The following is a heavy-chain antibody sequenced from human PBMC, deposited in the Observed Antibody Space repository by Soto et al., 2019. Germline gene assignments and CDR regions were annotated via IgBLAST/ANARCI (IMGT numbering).Heavy chain of an antibody. D-gene: IGHD3-10*01. CDR2: IYYSGST. CDR3: ATDRRDYWFDP. V-gene: IGHV4-31*03. Sequence: QVQLQESGPGLVKPSQTLSLTCTFSGGSISIGGSYWSWIRQHPGKGLEWIGYIYYSGSTYYNPSRKSRFTISVDTSKNQYSLKLSSVAAADTGVYYCATDRRDYWFDPWGQGILVTVSS. CDR1: GGSISIGGSY. J-gene: IGHJ5*02.